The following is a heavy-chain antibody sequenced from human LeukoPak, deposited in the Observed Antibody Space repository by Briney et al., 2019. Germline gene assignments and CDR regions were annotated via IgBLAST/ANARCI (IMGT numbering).Heavy chain of an antibody. CDR1: GVIVSRYW. V-gene: IGHV3-7*05. Sequence: VGSLRVSCAASGVIVSRYWMNWVRQAPGKGLEWVANIKEDESEKHYVDSVKGRFTISRDTAKNSLFLQLTSLRPDDTAVYYCAVGYGGYSGEGILVTVSS. D-gene: IGHD4-23*01. CDR2: IKEDESEK. J-gene: IGHJ1*01. CDR3: AVGYGGY.